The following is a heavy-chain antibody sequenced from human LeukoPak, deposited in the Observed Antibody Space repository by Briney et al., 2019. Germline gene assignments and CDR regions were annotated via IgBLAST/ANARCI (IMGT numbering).Heavy chain of an antibody. CDR1: GGSISSSSYY. J-gene: IGHJ4*02. CDR2: IYYSGST. CDR3: ASTCSGGSCHSRLFDY. V-gene: IGHV4-39*07. D-gene: IGHD2-15*01. Sequence: SETLSLTCTVSGGSISSSSYYWGWIRQPPGKGLEWIGSIYYSGSTYYNPSLKSRVTISVDTSKNQFSLKLSSVTAADTAVYYCASTCSGGSCHSRLFDYWGQGTLVTVSS.